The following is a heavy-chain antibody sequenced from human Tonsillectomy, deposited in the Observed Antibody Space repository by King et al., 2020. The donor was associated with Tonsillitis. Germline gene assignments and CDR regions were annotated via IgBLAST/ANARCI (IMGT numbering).Heavy chain of an antibody. CDR1: GGSISSGGYY. J-gene: IGHJ4*02. CDR2: IYYSGST. Sequence: VQLQESGPGLVKPSQTLSLTCTVSGGSISSGGYYWSWIRQHPGKGLEWIGYIYYSGSTYYNPSLKSRVTISVDTSKNQFSLKLSSVTAADTAVYYCARTHVRGVIPDYFDYWGQGTLVTISS. D-gene: IGHD3-10*01. V-gene: IGHV4-31*03. CDR3: ARTHVRGVIPDYFDY.